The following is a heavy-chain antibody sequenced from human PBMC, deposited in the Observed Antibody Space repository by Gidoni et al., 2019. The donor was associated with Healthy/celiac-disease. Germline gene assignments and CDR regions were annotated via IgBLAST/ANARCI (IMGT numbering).Heavy chain of an antibody. J-gene: IGHJ6*02. CDR1: GLTFRSYV. CDR3: AKDFSGYYYCYGMDV. D-gene: IGHD3-3*01. Sequence: EVQLLESGGGLVQPGGYLTLSCAAPGLTFRSYVITWVRQAPGKGLEWVSASSGSGGSTYYADSVKGRFTISRDNSKNTLYLQMNSLRAEDTAVYYCAKDFSGYYYCYGMDVWGQGTTVTVSS. CDR2: SSGSGGST. V-gene: IGHV3-23*01.